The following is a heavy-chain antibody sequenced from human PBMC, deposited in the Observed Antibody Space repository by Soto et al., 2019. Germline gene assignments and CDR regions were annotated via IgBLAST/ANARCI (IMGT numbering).Heavy chain of an antibody. CDR2: IYYSGST. J-gene: IGHJ6*02. CDR3: ARAPIPNWNYYGMDV. D-gene: IGHD1-1*01. Sequence: PSETLSLTCTVSGGSVNSGGYHWSWIRQHPGKGLEWIGDIYYSGSTYYNPSLKSRVTISIDTSTNHFSLHLSALTAADTAVYYCARAPIPNWNYYGMDVWGPGTTLTVSS. CDR1: GGSVNSGGYH. V-gene: IGHV4-31*03.